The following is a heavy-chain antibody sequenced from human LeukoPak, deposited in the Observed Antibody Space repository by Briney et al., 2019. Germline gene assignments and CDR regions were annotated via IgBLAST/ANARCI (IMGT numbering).Heavy chain of an antibody. CDR3: ARHGARAGGYCSSTSCYTFDF. CDR1: GGSITSHH. Sequence: SETLSLTCTVPGGSITSHHWSWIRQPPGKGLEWIAYIHSSGSTNHNPSLKSRVTVSLDTSKNQFSLKLRSVTAADTALYYCARHGARAGGYCSSTSCYTFDFWGQGTQVTVSS. D-gene: IGHD2-2*02. V-gene: IGHV4-59*08. J-gene: IGHJ4*02. CDR2: IHSSGST.